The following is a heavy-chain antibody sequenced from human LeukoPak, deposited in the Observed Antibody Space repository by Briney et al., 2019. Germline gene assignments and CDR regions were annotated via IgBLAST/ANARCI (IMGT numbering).Heavy chain of an antibody. CDR1: GFTVSSNY. D-gene: IGHD6-6*01. Sequence: GGSLRLSCAASGFTVSSNYMSWVRQAPGKGLEWVSIIYGGGSTYYADSVKGRFTISRDNSRNTVYPQMNSLRADDTAVYYCAREYGQSNYYFDSWGQGTLVTVSS. CDR3: AREYGQSNYYFDS. J-gene: IGHJ4*02. V-gene: IGHV3-66*02. CDR2: IYGGGST.